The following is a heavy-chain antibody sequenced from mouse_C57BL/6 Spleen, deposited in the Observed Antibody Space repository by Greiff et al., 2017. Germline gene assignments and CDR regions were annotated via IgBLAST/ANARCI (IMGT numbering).Heavy chain of an antibody. D-gene: IGHD4-1*01. V-gene: IGHV1-52*01. CDR1: GYTFTSYW. J-gene: IGHJ2*01. CDR3: AREETGTGGYFDY. CDR2: IDPSDSET. Sequence: VQLQQPGAELVRPGSSVKLSCKASGYTFTSYWMHWVKQRPIQGLEWIGNIDPSDSETHYNQKFKDKATLTVDKSSSTAYMQLSSLTSEDSAVYYCAREETGTGGYFDYWGQGTTLTVSS.